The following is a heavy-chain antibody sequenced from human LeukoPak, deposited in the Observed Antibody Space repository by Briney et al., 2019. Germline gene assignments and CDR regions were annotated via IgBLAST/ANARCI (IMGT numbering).Heavy chain of an antibody. CDR1: GYTFTGYY. J-gene: IGHJ3*02. D-gene: IGHD6-19*01. CDR3: ARDRDLSGSDAFDI. V-gene: IGHV1-2*02. Sequence: ASVKVSCKASGYTFTGYYMHWVRQAPGQGLEWMGWINPNSGGTNYAQKFQGRVTMTRDTSISTAYMELSRLRSDDTAVYYCARDRDLSGSDAFDIWGQGTMVTVSS. CDR2: INPNSGGT.